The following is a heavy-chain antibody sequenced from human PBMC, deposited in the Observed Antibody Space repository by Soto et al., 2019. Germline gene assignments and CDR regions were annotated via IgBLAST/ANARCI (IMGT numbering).Heavy chain of an antibody. V-gene: IGHV1-18*01. Sequence: QVQLVQSGAEGKKPGAPVRVSCRASGSTFTDYGIIWWRRPPDQGPEGMGWISTYTGYTISAQNLQGRVTMTADTSTSTAYMELRSLRSDDTAVYYCARVHSRGPSGMDVWGQGTTLTVSS. CDR3: ARVHSRGPSGMDV. CDR1: GSTFTDYG. D-gene: IGHD3-22*01. J-gene: IGHJ6*02. CDR2: ISTYTGYT.